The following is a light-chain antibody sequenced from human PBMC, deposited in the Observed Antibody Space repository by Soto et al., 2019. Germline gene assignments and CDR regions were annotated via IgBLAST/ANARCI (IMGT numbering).Light chain of an antibody. V-gene: IGKV3-20*01. CDR1: ERLSSVY. J-gene: IGKJ5*01. CDR3: QQYGGSPRIT. Sequence: EIVLTHSPGTLSLSPGERATLSCRALERLSSVYLSWYQQRPGQPPRLLIYGASNMASGIPDRFSGSGSGTDFTLIINRLEPEDVAIYYCQQYGGSPRITFGQGTRLEIK. CDR2: GAS.